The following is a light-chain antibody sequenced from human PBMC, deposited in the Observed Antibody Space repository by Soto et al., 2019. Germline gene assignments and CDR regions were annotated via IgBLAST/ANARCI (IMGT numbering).Light chain of an antibody. CDR2: AAS. V-gene: IGKV1-39*01. CDR3: QQSYSTPYT. CDR1: QSISSY. Sequence: DIQMTQSPSSLSASVGDRITTTCRASQSISSYLNWYQQKPGKAPKLLIYAASSLQSGVPSGISGSGSGTDFTLTISSVQPEDFATYYCQQSYSTPYTFGQGTKVDIK. J-gene: IGKJ2*01.